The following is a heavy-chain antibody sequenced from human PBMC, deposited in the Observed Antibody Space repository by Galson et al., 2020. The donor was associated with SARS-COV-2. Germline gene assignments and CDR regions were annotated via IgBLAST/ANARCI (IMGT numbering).Heavy chain of an antibody. D-gene: IGHD2-15*01. CDR1: GFSFSSYG. Sequence: TGGSLRLSCAASGFSFSSYGMHWVRQSPGKGLEWVAVISYEGSNKDYANSVKGRFTISRDSSKNTLYLQMNSLRAEDTAVYFCAKDRSTYCSGGICCPFDFWGQGTLVTVSS. CDR2: ISYEGSNK. J-gene: IGHJ4*02. CDR3: AKDRSTYCSGGICCPFDF. V-gene: IGHV3-30*18.